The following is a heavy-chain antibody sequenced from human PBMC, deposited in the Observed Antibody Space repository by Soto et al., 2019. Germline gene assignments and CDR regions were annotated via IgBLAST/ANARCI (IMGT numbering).Heavy chain of an antibody. CDR3: ARMYSSGSGWFHP. D-gene: IGHD6-19*01. CDR1: GYSITAGGYY. V-gene: IGHV4-31*03. Sequence: LQESGPGLVKSSQTLSLTCFVSGYSITAGGYYWSWIRHHPGKGLEWIGSFYSSGSIIYIPSLRSRVSISGDTSSNQFSMSLTSVTAADTARYYCARMYSSGSGWFHPWGQGTLGTVSS. J-gene: IGHJ5*02. CDR2: FYSSGSI.